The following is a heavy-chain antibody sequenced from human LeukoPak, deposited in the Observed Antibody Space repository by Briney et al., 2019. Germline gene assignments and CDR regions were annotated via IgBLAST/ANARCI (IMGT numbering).Heavy chain of an antibody. CDR1: DESFSGFY. J-gene: IGHJ3*02. CDR2: IDHSGST. D-gene: IGHD3-10*01. Sequence: SETLSLTCAVYDESFSGFYWSWIRQPPGKGLEWVGEIDHSGSTNYNPSLKSRVTISLDTSKNQFSLKVISMTAADTAAYYCTKSDGYGLIRICGRGTMVTVSS. V-gene: IGHV4-34*03. CDR3: TKSDGYGLIRI.